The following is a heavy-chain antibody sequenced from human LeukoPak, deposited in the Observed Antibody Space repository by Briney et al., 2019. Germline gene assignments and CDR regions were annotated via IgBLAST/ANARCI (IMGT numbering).Heavy chain of an antibody. CDR3: ARLGMGFGEWGLYYYGMDV. V-gene: IGHV3-48*04. CDR1: GFTFSDYG. D-gene: IGHD3-10*01. CDR2: ISSSSSTK. J-gene: IGHJ6*02. Sequence: AGGSLRLSCEASGFTFSDYGMYWVRQAPGKGLEWVADISSSSSTKFYADSVKGRFTISRDNAKNSLYLQMNSLRAEDTAVYYCARLGMGFGEWGLYYYGMDVWGQGTTVTVSS.